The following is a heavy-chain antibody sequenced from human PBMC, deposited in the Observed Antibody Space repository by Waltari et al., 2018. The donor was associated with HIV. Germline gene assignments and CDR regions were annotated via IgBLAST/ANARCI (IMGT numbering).Heavy chain of an antibody. J-gene: IGHJ4*02. D-gene: IGHD2-2*01. CDR2: IIPIFGTA. CDR3: ARDMGYCSSTSCPNDY. V-gene: IGHV1-69*01. CDR1: GGTFSSYA. Sequence: QVQLVQSGAEVKKPGSSVKVSCKASGGTFSSYAISWVRQAPGQGLEWMGGIIPIFGTANDAQKFQGRVTITADESTSTAYMELSSLRSEDTAVYYCARDMGYCSSTSCPNDYWGQGTLVTVSS.